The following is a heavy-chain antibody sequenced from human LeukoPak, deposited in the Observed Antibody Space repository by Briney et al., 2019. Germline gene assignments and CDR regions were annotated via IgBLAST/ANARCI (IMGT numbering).Heavy chain of an antibody. V-gene: IGHV4-34*01. D-gene: IGHD3-16*02. CDR1: GGSFSDYY. J-gene: IGHJ4*02. CDR3: ASYYSSGSYRYTGSFDS. CDR2: INHSGTT. Sequence: SSETLSLTCAVYGGSFSDYYWSWIRRPPGKGLEWIGEINHSGTTNYSPSLKSRVSISVDTSKNQFSLKLNSVTAADAAMYYCASYYSSGSYRYTGSFDSWGQGMLVNVSS.